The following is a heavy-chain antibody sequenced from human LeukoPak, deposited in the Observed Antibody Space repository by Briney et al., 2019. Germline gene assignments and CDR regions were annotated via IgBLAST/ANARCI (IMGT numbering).Heavy chain of an antibody. CDR1: GGSNSSGGYY. Sequence: SETLSLTCTVSGGSNSSGGYYWSWIRQPPGKGLEWIAYMYYSGSTYYNPSLKSRVTMSADTSKNQLSLKLSSVTAADTAVYYCARPYYYDSRIDPWGQGILVTVSS. V-gene: IGHV4-30-4*01. CDR2: MYYSGST. D-gene: IGHD3-22*01. J-gene: IGHJ5*02. CDR3: ARPYYYDSRIDP.